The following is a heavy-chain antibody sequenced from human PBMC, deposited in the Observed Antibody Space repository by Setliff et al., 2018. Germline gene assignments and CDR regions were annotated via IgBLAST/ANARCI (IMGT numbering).Heavy chain of an antibody. CDR3: ATFRGYTYGYDY. Sequence: ASVKVSCKASGFTFKTYSFSWIRQAPGQGLEWVGWISGYNSNTIYAQNFQGRVTMTTDASTNTAYMELRSLGSDDTAVYYCATFRGYTYGYDYWGQGTQVTVSS. J-gene: IGHJ4*02. CDR2: ISGYNSNT. V-gene: IGHV1-18*01. D-gene: IGHD5-18*01. CDR1: GFTFKTYS.